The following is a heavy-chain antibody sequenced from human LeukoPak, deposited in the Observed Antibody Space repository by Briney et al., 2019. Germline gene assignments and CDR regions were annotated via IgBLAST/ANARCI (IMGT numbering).Heavy chain of an antibody. V-gene: IGHV3-21*01. J-gene: IGHJ3*02. CDR3: ARNNTTPSGATTYPFDI. CDR2: ITSSSNDI. CDR1: GFTFRSYT. Sequence: GGSLRLSCAASGFTFRSYTLNWVRQAPGKGLEWVSCITSSSNDIYYAYSVNGRFTIARDNAKNSLYLQVKSLRADATAVYYCARNNTTPSGATTYPFDIWGQGTMVTVSS. D-gene: IGHD1-26*01.